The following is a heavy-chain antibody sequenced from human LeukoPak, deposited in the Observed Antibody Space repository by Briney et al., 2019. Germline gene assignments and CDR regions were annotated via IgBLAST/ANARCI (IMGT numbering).Heavy chain of an antibody. CDR1: GGSISSYY. CDR3: ARDSSSFYAMDV. CDR2: ISYRGST. J-gene: IGHJ6*02. Sequence: SETLSLTCTVSGGSISSYYWSWIRQRPGKGLEWIGYISYRGSTYYNPSLQSRVTISVDTSKNQFSLKLSSVAAADTAVYFCARDSSSFYAMDVWGQGTTVTVSS. V-gene: IGHV4-59*06. D-gene: IGHD6-6*01.